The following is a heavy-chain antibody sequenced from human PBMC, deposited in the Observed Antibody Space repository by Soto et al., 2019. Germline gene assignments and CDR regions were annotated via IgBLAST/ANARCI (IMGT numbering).Heavy chain of an antibody. J-gene: IGHJ6*02. CDR1: GFTVSSNY. V-gene: IGHV3-53*01. D-gene: IGHD3-22*01. CDR3: ARVGHDSGYYSYYYGMDV. CDR2: IYSGGST. Sequence: EVQLVESGGGLIQPGGSLRLSCAASGFTVSSNYMSWVRRAPGKGLEWVSVIYSGGSTYYADSVKGRFTISRDNSKNTLYLQMNSLRAEDTAVYYCARVGHDSGYYSYYYGMDVWGQGTTVTVSS.